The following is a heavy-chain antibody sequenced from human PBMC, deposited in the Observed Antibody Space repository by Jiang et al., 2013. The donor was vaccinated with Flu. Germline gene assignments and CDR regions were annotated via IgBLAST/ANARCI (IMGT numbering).Heavy chain of an antibody. CDR2: IIPIFGTA. CDR1: SYA. V-gene: IGHV1-69*15. CDR3: ARDFGSSREYY. Sequence: SYAISWVRQAPGQGLEWMGRIIPIFGTANYAQKFQGRVTITADESTSTAYMELSSLRSEDTAVYYCARDFGSSREYYWGQGTLVTVSS. D-gene: IGHD6-13*01. J-gene: IGHJ4*02.